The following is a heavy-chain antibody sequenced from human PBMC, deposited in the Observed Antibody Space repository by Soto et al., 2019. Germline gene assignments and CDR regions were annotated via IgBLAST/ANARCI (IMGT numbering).Heavy chain of an antibody. Sequence: GASVKVSCKASGYSFTDYYLHWVRQAPGQGLEWMGWINPNSGGAHYAQKFQGRVTMTRDTSISTAYMELTRLRSDDTVVYFCARGRENMVRGVIIGGAFDLCGQGTMVTVS. D-gene: IGHD3-10*01. V-gene: IGHV1-2*02. CDR1: GYSFTDYY. CDR3: ARGRENMVRGVIIGGAFDL. CDR2: INPNSGGA. J-gene: IGHJ3*01.